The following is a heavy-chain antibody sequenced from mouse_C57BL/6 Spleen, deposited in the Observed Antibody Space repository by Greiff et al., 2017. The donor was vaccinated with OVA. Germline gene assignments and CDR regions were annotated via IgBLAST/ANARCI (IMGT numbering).Heavy chain of an antibody. D-gene: IGHD1-1*01. J-gene: IGHJ4*01. V-gene: IGHV1-22*01. CDR3: ANYYGSIYYAMDY. Sequence: EVQLQQSGPELVKPGASVKMSCKASGYTFTDYNMHWVKQSHGKSLEWLGYINPNNGGTSYNQKFKGKATLTVNKSSSTAYMELRSLTSEDSAVYYCANYYGSIYYAMDYWGQGTSVTVSS. CDR2: INPNNGGT. CDR1: GYTFTDYN.